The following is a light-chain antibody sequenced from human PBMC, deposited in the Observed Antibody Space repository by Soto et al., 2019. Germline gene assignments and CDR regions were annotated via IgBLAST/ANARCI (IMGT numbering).Light chain of an antibody. Sequence: EIVLTQSPGTLSLSPGERATLSCRASQSVSTSSLAWYQQKPGQAPRLLIYDVSSRATGIPDRFSGSGSGTEFTLTLSRLEPEDFAVYYCQQYGSSPYTFGQGTKLEIK. V-gene: IGKV3-20*01. CDR1: QSVSTSS. J-gene: IGKJ2*01. CDR2: DVS. CDR3: QQYGSSPYT.